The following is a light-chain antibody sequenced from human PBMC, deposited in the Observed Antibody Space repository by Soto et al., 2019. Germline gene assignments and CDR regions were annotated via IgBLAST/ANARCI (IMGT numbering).Light chain of an antibody. V-gene: IGLV4-60*02. CDR3: ETWDTDIRV. CDR1: SGHITSI. Sequence: QLVLTQSSSASASLGSSVKLTCSLSSGHITSIIAWHQQQPGKAPRYLMKLEDNGSYNKGSGVPDRFSGSSSGADRYLTISNPQFEDEADYYCETWDTDIRVFGPGIKVTVL. CDR2: LEDNGSY. J-gene: IGLJ1*01.